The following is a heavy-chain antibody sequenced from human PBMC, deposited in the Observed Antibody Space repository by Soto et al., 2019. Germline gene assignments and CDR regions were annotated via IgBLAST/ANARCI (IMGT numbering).Heavy chain of an antibody. V-gene: IGHV3-23*01. CDR2: ISGSGGST. D-gene: IGHD1-26*01. CDR3: AKDRYTEKKYYYYGMDV. CDR1: GFTFSSYA. Sequence: PGGSLRLSCAASGFTFSSYAMSWVRQAPGKGLEWVSAISGSGGSTYYADSVKGRFTISRDNSKNTLYLQMNSLRAEDTAVYYCAKDRYTEKKYYYYGMDVWGQGTTGTVSS. J-gene: IGHJ6*02.